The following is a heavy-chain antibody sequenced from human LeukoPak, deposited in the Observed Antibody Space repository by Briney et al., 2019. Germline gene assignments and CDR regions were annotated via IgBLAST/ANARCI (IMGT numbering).Heavy chain of an antibody. V-gene: IGHV1-2*02. CDR2: INPNSGGT. Sequence: GASVKVSCKASGYTFTGYYMHWVRQAPGQGLGWMGWINPNSGGTNYAQKFQGRVTMTRDTSISTAYMELSRLRSDDTAVYYCARGGESYDYGDYFDYWGQGTLVTVSS. CDR3: ARGGESYDYGDYFDY. J-gene: IGHJ4*02. D-gene: IGHD4-17*01. CDR1: GYTFTGYY.